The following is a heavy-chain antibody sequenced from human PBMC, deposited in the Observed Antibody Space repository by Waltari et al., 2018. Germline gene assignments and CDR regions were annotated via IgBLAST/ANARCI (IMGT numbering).Heavy chain of an antibody. J-gene: IGHJ4*02. CDR3: ARVVFTADYYFDY. CDR2: IYHTGPT. D-gene: IGHD2-21*02. V-gene: IGHV4-4*02. Sequence: QVQLKESGPGLLSPSGTLSLTCGVAGASIRSDHWWAWVRQSPGKGLEWIGEIYHTGPTNYNPSLKSRLTMLVDKSANQFSLQLTSVTAADTGVYYCARVVFTADYYFDYWGQGTPVTVSS. CDR1: GASIRSDHW.